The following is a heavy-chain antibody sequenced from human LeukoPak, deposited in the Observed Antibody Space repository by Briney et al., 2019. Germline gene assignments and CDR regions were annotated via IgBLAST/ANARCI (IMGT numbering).Heavy chain of an antibody. D-gene: IGHD3-22*01. CDR2: ISSSSSTI. J-gene: IGHJ4*02. CDR1: GFIFSSYG. CDR3: ARGDYYDSSGLVY. Sequence: GGSLRLSCAASGFIFSSYGMNWVRQAPGKGLEWVSYISSSSSTIYYADSVKGRFTISRDNAKNSLYLQMNSLRAEDTAVYYCARGDYYDSSGLVYWGQGTLVTVSS. V-gene: IGHV3-48*01.